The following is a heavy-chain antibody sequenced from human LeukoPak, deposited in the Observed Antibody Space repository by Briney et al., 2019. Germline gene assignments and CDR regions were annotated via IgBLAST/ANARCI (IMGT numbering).Heavy chain of an antibody. CDR3: ARDPHCGSTSCLSYFDY. CDR1: GFTFSSYA. J-gene: IGHJ4*02. CDR2: VSSNGDST. V-gene: IGHV3-64*01. D-gene: IGHD2-2*01. Sequence: PGGSLRLSCAASGFTFSSYAMHWGRQAPGKGLEYVSAVSSNGDSTYYANSVKGRFTISRDNSKNTVYLQMGSLRVEDMAVYYCARDPHCGSTSCLSYFDYWGQGTLVTVSS.